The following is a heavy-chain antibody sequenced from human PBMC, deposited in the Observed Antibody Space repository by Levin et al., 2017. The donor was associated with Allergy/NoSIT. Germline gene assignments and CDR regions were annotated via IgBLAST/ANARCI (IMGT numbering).Heavy chain of an antibody. CDR1: GLTVSSYY. V-gene: IGHV3-53*01. Sequence: PGESLKISCAASGLTVSSYYMSWDRQAPGKGLEWVSVIYSGGSEYYADSVKGRFTISRDNSQNTLYLQMNSLRTEDTAVYYCARGGSTVTSDYWGQGTLVTVSS. D-gene: IGHD4-17*01. CDR2: IYSGGSE. CDR3: ARGGSTVTSDY. J-gene: IGHJ4*02.